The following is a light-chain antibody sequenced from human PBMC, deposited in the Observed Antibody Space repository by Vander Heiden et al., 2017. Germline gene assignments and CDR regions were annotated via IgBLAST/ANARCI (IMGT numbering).Light chain of an antibody. CDR3: SSYTSSSTLVV. CDR2: EVS. Sequence: QSALTQPASVSGSPGQSITISCTGTSSCVGGYNYVSWYQQHPGKAPKLMIYEVSNRPSGVSNRFSGSKSGNTASLTISGLQAEDEADYYCSSYTSSSTLVVFGTGTKVTVL. V-gene: IGLV2-14*01. CDR1: SSCVGGYNY. J-gene: IGLJ1*01.